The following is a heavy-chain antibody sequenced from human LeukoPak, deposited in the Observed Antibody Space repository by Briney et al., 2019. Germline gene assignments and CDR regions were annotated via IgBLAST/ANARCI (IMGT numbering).Heavy chain of an antibody. J-gene: IGHJ6*03. CDR1: GGSISSYY. V-gene: IGHV4-4*07. CDR3: ARDGWTRSGYYYYYMDV. D-gene: IGHD3/OR15-3a*01. CDR2: IYSSGRT. Sequence: PSETLSLTCTVSGGSISSYYWSWIRQPAGKGLEWIGRIYSSGRTNYNSSLEGRVTISVDKSKNQLSLKLSSVTAADTAVYYCARDGWTRSGYYYYYMDVWGKGTTVTVSS.